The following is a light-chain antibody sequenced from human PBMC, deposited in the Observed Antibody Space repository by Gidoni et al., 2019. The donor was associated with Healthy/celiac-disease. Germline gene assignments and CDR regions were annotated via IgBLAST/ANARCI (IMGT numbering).Light chain of an antibody. CDR2: KDS. CDR3: QSADSSGTSWV. Sequence: SYELTQPPSVSVSPGQTARITCSGDALPKQYAYWYQQKPGQAPVLVIYKDSERPSGLPERFSGSSSGTTVTLTISGVQAEDEADYYCQSADSSGTSWVFGGGTKLTVL. CDR1: ALPKQY. J-gene: IGLJ3*02. V-gene: IGLV3-25*02.